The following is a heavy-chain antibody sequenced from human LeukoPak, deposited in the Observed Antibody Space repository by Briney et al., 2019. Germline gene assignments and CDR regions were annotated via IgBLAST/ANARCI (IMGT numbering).Heavy chain of an antibody. CDR2: IYYSGST. J-gene: IGHJ3*02. D-gene: IGHD3-3*01. Sequence: SETLSLTCTVSGGSISSSSYYWGWIRQPPGKGLEWIGSIYYSGSTYYSPSLKSRVTISVDTSKNQFSLKLSSVTAADTAVYYCARHSGDFWSGYYDAFDIWGQGTMVTVSS. CDR3: ARHSGDFWSGYYDAFDI. CDR1: GGSISSSSYY. V-gene: IGHV4-39*01.